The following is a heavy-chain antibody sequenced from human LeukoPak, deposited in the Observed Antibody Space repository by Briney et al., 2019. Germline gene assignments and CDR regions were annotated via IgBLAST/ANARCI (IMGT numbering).Heavy chain of an antibody. CDR2: ISSNGGST. Sequence: GGSLRLSCSASGFTFSSYAMHWVRQAPGEGLEYVSAISSNGGSTYYADSVKGRFTIFRDNSKNTLYLQMSSLRAEDTAVYYCVKDKGRRYFDWSYYIDYWGQGTLVTVSS. CDR1: GFTFSSYA. J-gene: IGHJ4*02. D-gene: IGHD3-9*01. CDR3: VKDKGRRYFDWSYYIDY. V-gene: IGHV3-64D*06.